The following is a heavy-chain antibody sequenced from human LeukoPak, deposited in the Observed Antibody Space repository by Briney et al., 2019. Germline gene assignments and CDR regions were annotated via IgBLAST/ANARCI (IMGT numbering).Heavy chain of an antibody. D-gene: IGHD2/OR15-2a*01. Sequence: SQTLSLTCTVSGDSISSGSYYWSWIRQPAGKGLEWIGRIYTTGSTNYNPSLKSRVTISVDTSKNQFSLKLSSVTAADTAVYYCARQLREIVPSSNAFDIWGQGTMVTVSS. CDR1: GDSISSGSYY. CDR2: IYTTGST. J-gene: IGHJ3*02. CDR3: ARQLREIVPSSNAFDI. V-gene: IGHV4-61*02.